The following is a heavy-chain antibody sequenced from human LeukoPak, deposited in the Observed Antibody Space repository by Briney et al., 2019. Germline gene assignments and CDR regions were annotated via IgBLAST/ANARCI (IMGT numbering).Heavy chain of an antibody. V-gene: IGHV4-61*02. J-gene: IGHJ6*03. CDR2: IYTSGST. CDR1: GGSISSGSYF. Sequence: KASQTLSLTCTVSGGSISSGSYFWSWLRRPAGKGLEWIGRIYTSGSTNYNPSLKSRVTISVDTSKNQFSLKLSSVTAAGTAVYYCARQSSSSSSYYYYYYMDVWGKGTTVTVSS. CDR3: ARQSSSSSSYYYYYYMDV. D-gene: IGHD6-6*01.